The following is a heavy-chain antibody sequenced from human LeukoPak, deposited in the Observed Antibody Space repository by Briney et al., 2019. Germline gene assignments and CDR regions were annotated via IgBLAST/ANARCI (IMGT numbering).Heavy chain of an antibody. V-gene: IGHV4-34*01. CDR3: ARGRDYGDYGGKIPQREFDY. Sequence: SETLSLTCAVYGGSFSGYYWSWIRQPPGKGLEWIGEINHSGSTNYNPSLKSRVTISVDTSKDQFSLKLSSVTAADTAVYYCARGRDYGDYGGKIPQREFDYWGQGTLVTVSS. J-gene: IGHJ4*02. CDR1: GGSFSGYY. CDR2: INHSGST. D-gene: IGHD4-17*01.